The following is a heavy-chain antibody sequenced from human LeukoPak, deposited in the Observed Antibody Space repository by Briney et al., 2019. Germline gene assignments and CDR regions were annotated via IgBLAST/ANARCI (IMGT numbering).Heavy chain of an antibody. CDR1: GCTFTSYD. CDR3: AGSMVRGVIRY. J-gene: IGHJ4*02. V-gene: IGHV1-8*01. Sequence: ASVKVSFKASGCTFTSYDINWVRRATGQGLEWMGWMNPNSGNTGYAQKFQGRGTMTRNTSISTAYMELSSRRSEDTAVYYCAGSMVRGVIRYWGQRTLVTVSS. D-gene: IGHD3-10*01. CDR2: MNPNSGNT.